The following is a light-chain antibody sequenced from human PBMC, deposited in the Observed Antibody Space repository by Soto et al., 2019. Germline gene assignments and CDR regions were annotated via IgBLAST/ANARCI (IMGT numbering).Light chain of an antibody. CDR3: NSYRGTYDPGV. J-gene: IGLJ1*01. CDR1: SSDIGDYNY. V-gene: IGLV2-14*03. CDR2: DVT. Sequence: QSVLTQPASVSGSPGQSITISCSGTSSDIGDYNYVSWYQQHPGKAPKLIIYDVTDRPSGISNRFSGSKSGNTASPTISGLQAEDEADYYCNSYRGTYDPGVFGTGTKVTVL.